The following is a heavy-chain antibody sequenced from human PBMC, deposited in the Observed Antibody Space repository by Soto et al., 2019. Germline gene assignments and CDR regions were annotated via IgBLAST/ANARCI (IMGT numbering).Heavy chain of an antibody. D-gene: IGHD1-26*01. Sequence: GGSLRLSCAGSGFTFSNSAMNWVRQVPGKGLEWVSIISGGGDSIYYADSVKGRFSISRDNSRNIVYLQMSSLRADDTAVYFCPKAVGPLAPSSRVFDCWGQGTLVTVSS. CDR2: ISGGGDSI. CDR1: GFTFSNSA. CDR3: PKAVGPLAPSSRVFDC. V-gene: IGHV3-23*01. J-gene: IGHJ4*02.